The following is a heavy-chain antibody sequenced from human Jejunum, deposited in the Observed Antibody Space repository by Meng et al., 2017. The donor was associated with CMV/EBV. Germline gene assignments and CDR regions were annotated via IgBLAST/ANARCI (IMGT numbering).Heavy chain of an antibody. CDR1: FSLPSCPVG. CDR3: VHRKDYSGNWNGGSADF. Sequence: FSLPSCPVGVGWFRQPTGKALEWLAFIYWDDDTRYNPSLKNRLTITKDAPRNQVVLTMTNMDPADTATYHCVHRKDYSGNWNGGSADFWGQGALVTVSS. CDR2: IYWDDDT. D-gene: IGHD1-1*01. J-gene: IGHJ4*02. V-gene: IGHV2-5*02.